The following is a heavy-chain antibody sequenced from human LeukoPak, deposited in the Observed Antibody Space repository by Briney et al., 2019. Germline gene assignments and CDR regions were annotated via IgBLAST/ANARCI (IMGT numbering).Heavy chain of an antibody. J-gene: IGHJ4*02. D-gene: IGHD6-13*01. CDR2: IKEDGSEK. V-gene: IGHV3-7*01. CDR1: GFTSSDYY. CDR3: ARAHSSSWEY. Sequence: GGSLRLSCAASGFTSSDYYMSWVRQAPGKGLEWVANIKEDGSEKYYVDSVKGRFTISRDNAKNSLYLQMNSLRAEDTAVYFCARAHSSSWEYWGQGALVTVSS.